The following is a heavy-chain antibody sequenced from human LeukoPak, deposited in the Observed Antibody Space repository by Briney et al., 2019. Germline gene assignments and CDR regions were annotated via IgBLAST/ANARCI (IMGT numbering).Heavy chain of an antibody. J-gene: IGHJ4*02. CDR1: GGSISSYY. CDR2: IYYSGST. D-gene: IGHD3-3*01. CDR3: ARGGVPGGFYGSFDY. V-gene: IGHV4-59*01. Sequence: SETLSLTCTVSGGSISSYYWSWMRQPPGRGLEWIGYIYYSGSTNHNPSLQSRVTISVDTSKNQFSLKLNSVTAADTAVYYCARGGVPGGFYGSFDYWGQGTLVSVSS.